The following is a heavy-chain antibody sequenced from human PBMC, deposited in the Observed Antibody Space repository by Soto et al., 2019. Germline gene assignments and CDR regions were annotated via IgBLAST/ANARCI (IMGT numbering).Heavy chain of an antibody. D-gene: IGHD2-2*01. CDR1: GFSFSDYS. CDR3: ARDGAYCSGTGCRDYYHYMDV. J-gene: IGHJ6*03. Sequence: EVQLVESGGGLVTPGGSLRLSCAASGFSFSDYSMNWVRQAPGKGLEWVSSISGSSSYIYYADSLKGRVTVSRDNAEKSLYLQMNSLRAEDTAVYYCARDGAYCSGTGCRDYYHYMDVWGKGTTVTVSS. CDR2: ISGSSSYI. V-gene: IGHV3-21*01.